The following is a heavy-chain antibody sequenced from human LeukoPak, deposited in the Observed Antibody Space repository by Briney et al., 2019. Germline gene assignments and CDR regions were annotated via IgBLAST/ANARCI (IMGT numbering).Heavy chain of an antibody. CDR2: IYYSGST. J-gene: IGHJ4*02. Sequence: PSETLSLTCTVSGGSISSGGYYWSWIRQHPGKGLEWIGYIYYSGSTYYNPSLKSRVTISVDTSKNQFSLKLSSVTAADTAVYYCATSPRPTYYYGSGSYYRNRHGYYFDYWGQGTLVTVSS. CDR3: ATSPRPTYYYGSGSYYRNRHGYYFDY. D-gene: IGHD3-10*01. CDR1: GGSISSGGYY. V-gene: IGHV4-31*03.